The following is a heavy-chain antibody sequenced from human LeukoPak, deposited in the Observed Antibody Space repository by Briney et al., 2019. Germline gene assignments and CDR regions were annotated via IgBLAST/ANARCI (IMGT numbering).Heavy chain of an antibody. D-gene: IGHD3-22*01. V-gene: IGHV4-34*01. J-gene: IGHJ4*02. CDR2: INHSGST. Sequence: SETLSLTCAVYGGSFSGYYWSWIRQPPGKGLEWIGEINHSGSTNYNPSLKSRVTISVDTSKNQFSLKLSSVTAADTAVYYCARGDDSSGYYYGASRYYFDYWGQGTLVTVSS. CDR1: GGSFSGYY. CDR3: ARGDDSSGYYYGASRYYFDY.